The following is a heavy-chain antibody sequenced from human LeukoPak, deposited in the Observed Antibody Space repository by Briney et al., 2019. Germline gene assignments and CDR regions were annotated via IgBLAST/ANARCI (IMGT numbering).Heavy chain of an antibody. CDR2: IYKSGST. D-gene: IGHD6-19*01. CDR1: GGSISTYY. V-gene: IGHV4-59*01. Sequence: SETLSLTCSVSGGSISTYYWNWIRQAPGKGLEWIGYIYKSGSTNYNPSLKSRVTISVDTSKDQFSLKLSSVTAADTAVYYCARGLSSGWSSPNFDFWGQGTLVTVSS. CDR3: ARGLSSGWSSPNFDF. J-gene: IGHJ4*02.